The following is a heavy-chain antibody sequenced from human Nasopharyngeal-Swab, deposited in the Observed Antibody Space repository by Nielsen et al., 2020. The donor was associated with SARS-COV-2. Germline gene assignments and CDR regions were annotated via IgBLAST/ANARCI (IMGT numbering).Heavy chain of an antibody. CDR2: IYYPGST. CDR1: GDSISTHY. Sequence: SETLSLTCTVSGDSISTHYWSWIRQPPGKGLEWIGYIYYPGSTNYNPSLRSRVTISIDTSKNQLSLKLRSVTAADTAVYYCARLFGPFWSAYYFDYWGRGTLVTVSS. D-gene: IGHD3-3*01. J-gene: IGHJ4*02. CDR3: ARLFGPFWSAYYFDY. V-gene: IGHV4-59*08.